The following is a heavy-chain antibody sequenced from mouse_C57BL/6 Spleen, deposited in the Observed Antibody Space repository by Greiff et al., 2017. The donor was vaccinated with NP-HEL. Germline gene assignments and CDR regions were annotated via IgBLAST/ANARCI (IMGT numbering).Heavy chain of an antibody. J-gene: IGHJ1*03. CDR2: IDPSDSYT. CDR1: GYTFTSYW. D-gene: IGHD1-1*01. V-gene: IGHV1-69*01. Sequence: VQLQQPGAELVMPGASVKLSCKASGYTFTSYWMHWVKQRPGQGLEWIGEIDPSDSYTNYNQKFKGKSTLTVDKSSSTAYMQLSSLTSEDSAVYYCARGYYYGGCCGYWYFDVWGTGTTVTVSS. CDR3: ARGYYYGGCCGYWYFDV.